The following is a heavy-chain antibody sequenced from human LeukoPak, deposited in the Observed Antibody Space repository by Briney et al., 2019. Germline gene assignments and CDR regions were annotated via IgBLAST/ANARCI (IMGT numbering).Heavy chain of an antibody. J-gene: IGHJ6*03. Sequence: SETLSLTCTVSGGSISSSSYYWGWIRQPPGKGREWIGTIYYSGTTYYNPSLKSRVTISADTSKNHFSLKLSSVTAADTAVYYCARPGHSYYYMGVWGKGTTVTVSS. D-gene: IGHD1-1*01. CDR2: IYYSGTT. CDR1: GGSISSSSYY. CDR3: ARPGHSYYYMGV. V-gene: IGHV4-39*02.